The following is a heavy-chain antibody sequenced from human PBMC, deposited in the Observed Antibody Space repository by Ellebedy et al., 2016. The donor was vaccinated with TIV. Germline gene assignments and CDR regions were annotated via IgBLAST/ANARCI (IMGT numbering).Heavy chain of an antibody. Sequence: PGGSLRLSCAASGFTFADYAMHWVRQAPGKGLDWVSSINWNRGSMAYADSVKGRFTISRDNAKNFLYLQMNSLRAEDTAFYYCAKGSIAAPLTCFDQWGQGTLVTVSS. J-gene: IGHJ4*02. D-gene: IGHD6-13*01. CDR1: GFTFADYA. CDR3: AKGSIAAPLTCFDQ. CDR2: INWNRGSM. V-gene: IGHV3-9*01.